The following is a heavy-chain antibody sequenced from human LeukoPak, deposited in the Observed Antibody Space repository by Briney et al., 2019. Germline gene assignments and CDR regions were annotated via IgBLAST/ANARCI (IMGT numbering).Heavy chain of an antibody. D-gene: IGHD6-6*01. Sequence: AGGSLRLSCAASGFTFSRNAMNWVRQAPGKGLEWVSFISSSSNYMSYADSVKGRFTISRDNAKNTVYLQMNNLKVDDTAMYYCVGTIASRGSEYWGQGALVTVSS. CDR1: GFTFSRNA. V-gene: IGHV3-21*01. CDR2: ISSSSNYM. J-gene: IGHJ4*02. CDR3: VGTIASRGSEY.